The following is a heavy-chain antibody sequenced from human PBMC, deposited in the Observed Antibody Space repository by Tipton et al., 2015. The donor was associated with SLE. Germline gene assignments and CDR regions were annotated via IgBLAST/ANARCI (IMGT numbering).Heavy chain of an antibody. CDR3: AKDRQTDCSSTSCYLTNYFHYGMDV. V-gene: IGHV3-23*01. Sequence: SLRLSCAASGFTFNNYAMAWVRQPPGRGLEWVSVISASGGSTYYADSVKGRITISRDNSKNTLYLQMNSLRAEDTAVYYCAKDRQTDCSSTSCYLTNYFHYGMDVWGQGTTVIVSS. D-gene: IGHD2-2*01. CDR2: ISASGGST. J-gene: IGHJ6*02. CDR1: GFTFNNYA.